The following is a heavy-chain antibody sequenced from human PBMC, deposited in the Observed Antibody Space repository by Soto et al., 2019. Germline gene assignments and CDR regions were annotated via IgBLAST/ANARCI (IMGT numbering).Heavy chain of an antibody. J-gene: IGHJ6*02. V-gene: IGHV1-69*13. CDR3: ASVRWELLREGLCCYYYGMDV. Sequence: GASVKVSCKASGDTFSKSTFSWVRQVPGQGLEWMGGIIPIFGTANYAQKFKGRVTITADESTSTAYMELSSLRSEDTAVYYFASVRWELLREGLCCYYYGMDVWGQGTTVTVSS. D-gene: IGHD1-26*01. CDR2: IIPIFGTA. CDR1: GDTFSKST.